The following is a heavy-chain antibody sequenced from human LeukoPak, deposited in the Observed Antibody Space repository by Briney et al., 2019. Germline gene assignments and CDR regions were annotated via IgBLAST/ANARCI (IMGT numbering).Heavy chain of an antibody. CDR3: ARDKGFGELFLAY. J-gene: IGHJ4*02. Sequence: ASVKVSCKASGYTFTGYYMHWVRQAPGQGLEWMGWINPNSGGTNYAQKFQGRVTMTRDTSISTAYMELSRLRSDDTAVYYCARDKGFGELFLAYWGQGTLVTVSS. D-gene: IGHD3-10*01. CDR1: GYTFTGYY. V-gene: IGHV1-2*02. CDR2: INPNSGGT.